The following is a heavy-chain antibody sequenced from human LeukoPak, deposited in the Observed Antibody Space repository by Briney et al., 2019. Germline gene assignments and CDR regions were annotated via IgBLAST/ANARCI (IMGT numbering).Heavy chain of an antibody. D-gene: IGHD6-13*01. CDR1: AFTFSNVW. J-gene: IGHJ4*02. V-gene: IGHV3-23*01. Sequence: GGSLRLSCAASAFTFSNVWMSRVRQAPGKGLEWVSVLSGSGGIRYYADSVKGRFTISRDNSKNTLYLQMNSLRAEDTAVYYCAKRIAAAGIGYYFDYWGQGTLVTVSS. CDR3: AKRIAAAGIGYYFDY. CDR2: LSGSGGIR.